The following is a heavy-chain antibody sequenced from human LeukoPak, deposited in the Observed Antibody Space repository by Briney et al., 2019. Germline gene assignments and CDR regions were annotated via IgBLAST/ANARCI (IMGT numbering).Heavy chain of an antibody. J-gene: IGHJ3*02. CDR2: IYSGGST. V-gene: IGHV3-53*01. Sequence: GGSLRLSCAASGFTVSSNYMSWVRQAPGKGLEWVSVIYSGGSTYYADSVKGRFTISRDNSKNTLYLQMNSLRAEDTAVYYCARDGVGIAAAGRGAFDIWGQGTMVTVSS. D-gene: IGHD6-13*01. CDR1: GFTVSSNY. CDR3: ARDGVGIAAAGRGAFDI.